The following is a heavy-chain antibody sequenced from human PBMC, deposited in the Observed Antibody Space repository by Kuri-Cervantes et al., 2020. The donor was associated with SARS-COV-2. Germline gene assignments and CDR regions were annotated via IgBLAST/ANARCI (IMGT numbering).Heavy chain of an antibody. V-gene: IGHV3-30*18. J-gene: IGHJ4*02. CDR1: GFTFSSYW. CDR3: AKDHFGVHDF. D-gene: IGHD2-21*01. CDR2: ISYDGKKK. Sequence: GESLKISCAASGFTFSSYWMHWVRQAPGKGLEWVAVISYDGKKKKCIGSGKGRFTISRDNSQNTVYLRMTNLRSEDTAMYYCAKDHFGVHDFWGQGTLVTVSS.